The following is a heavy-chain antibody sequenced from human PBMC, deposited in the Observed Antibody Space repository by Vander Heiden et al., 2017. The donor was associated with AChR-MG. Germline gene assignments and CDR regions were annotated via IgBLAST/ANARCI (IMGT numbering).Heavy chain of an antibody. J-gene: IGHJ3*02. Sequence: QVQLPESGPGLLKPLETLSLTCAAFRYSITSSHDWGWIRQSPQKGLEWIASMHSTGVTYYNPSLQSRATIAMDTSNNQFYLKLTSVTAADTAMYFCTRDWTQGTYDIWGPGTMVTVSS. CDR3: TRDWTQGTYDI. CDR2: MHSTGVT. V-gene: IGHV4-38-2*02. D-gene: IGHD1-1*01. CDR1: RYSITSSHD.